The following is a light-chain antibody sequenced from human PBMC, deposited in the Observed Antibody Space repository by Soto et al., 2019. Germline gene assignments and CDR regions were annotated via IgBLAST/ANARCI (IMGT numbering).Light chain of an antibody. V-gene: IGKV1-39*01. CDR3: QQSYSTLSIT. J-gene: IGKJ5*01. CDR1: QSISSY. CDR2: AAS. Sequence: IQMTQSPSSLSASVEDRVIITCRASQSISSYLNWYQQKPGKAPKLLIYAASSLQSGVPSRFSGSGSGTDFTLTISSLQPEDFATYYCQQSYSTLSITFGQGTRLEIK.